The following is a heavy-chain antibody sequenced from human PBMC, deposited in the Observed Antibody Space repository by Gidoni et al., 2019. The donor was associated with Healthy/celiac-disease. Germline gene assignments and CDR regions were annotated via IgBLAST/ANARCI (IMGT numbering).Heavy chain of an antibody. V-gene: IGHV4-59*01. Sequence: QVQLQESGPGLVKPSETLSLTCTVSGGSISSYYWSWIRQPPGKGLEWIGYIYYSGSTNYNPSLKSRVTISVDTSKNQFSLKLSSVTAADTAVDYCARGQYYDKFDAFDIWGQGTMVTVSS. CDR1: GGSISSYY. CDR3: ARGQYYDKFDAFDI. J-gene: IGHJ3*02. CDR2: IYYSGST. D-gene: IGHD3-22*01.